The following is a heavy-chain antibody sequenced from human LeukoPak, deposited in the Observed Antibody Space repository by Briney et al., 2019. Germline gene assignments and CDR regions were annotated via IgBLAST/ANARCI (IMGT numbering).Heavy chain of an antibody. CDR1: GGSISSSSYY. Sequence: SETLSLTCTVSGGSISSSSYYWGWIRQPPGKGLEWIGSIYYSGSTYYNPSLKSRVTISVDTSKNQFSLKLSSVTAADTAVYYCARRACRPTIVRGVKYYFDYWGQGTLVTVSS. CDR3: ARRACRPTIVRGVKYYFDY. V-gene: IGHV4-39*01. CDR2: IYYSGST. D-gene: IGHD3-10*01. J-gene: IGHJ4*02.